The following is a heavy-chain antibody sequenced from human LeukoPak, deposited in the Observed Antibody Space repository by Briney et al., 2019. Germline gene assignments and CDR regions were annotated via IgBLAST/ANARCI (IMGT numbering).Heavy chain of an antibody. D-gene: IGHD3-9*01. Sequence: SETLSLTCTVSGGSISSGDYYWSWIRQPPGKGLEWIGRIYTSGSTNYNPSLKSRVTMSVDTSKNQFSLKLSSVTAADTAVYYCARGPYYDILTGSQNWFDPWGQGTLVTVSS. V-gene: IGHV4-61*02. CDR3: ARGPYYDILTGSQNWFDP. CDR1: GGSISSGDYY. J-gene: IGHJ5*02. CDR2: IYTSGST.